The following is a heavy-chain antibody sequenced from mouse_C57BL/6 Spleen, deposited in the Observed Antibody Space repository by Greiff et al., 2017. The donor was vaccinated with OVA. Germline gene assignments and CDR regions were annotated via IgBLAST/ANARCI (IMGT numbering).Heavy chain of an antibody. V-gene: IGHV1-43*01. J-gene: IGHJ1*03. CDR1: GYSFTGYY. CDR2: INPSTGGT. D-gene: IGHD1-1*01. Sequence: VTLKESGPELVKPGASVKISCKASGYSFTGYYMHWVKQSSEKSLEWIGEINPSTGGTSYNQKFKGKATLTVDKSSSTAYMQLKSLTSEDSAVYYCARSSLTRGGSSPWYFDVWGTGTTVTVSS. CDR3: ARSSLTRGGSSPWYFDV.